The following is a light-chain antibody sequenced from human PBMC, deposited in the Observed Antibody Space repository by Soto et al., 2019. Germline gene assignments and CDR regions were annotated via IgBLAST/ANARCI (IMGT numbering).Light chain of an antibody. V-gene: IGKV3-20*01. CDR2: GTS. CDR3: QQNDSSPSWT. CDR1: QSFSSKY. J-gene: IGKJ1*01. Sequence: EIVLTQSPGTLSLSPGERATLSFMAIQSFSSKYLAWYQQKPGQAPRLLIYGTSSRATGISDRFRGSGSGTDFTLTISRLEPEDFAVYYCQQNDSSPSWTFGQGTKVDIK.